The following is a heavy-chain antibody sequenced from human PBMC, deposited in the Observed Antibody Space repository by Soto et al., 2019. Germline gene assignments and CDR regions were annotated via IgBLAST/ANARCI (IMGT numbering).Heavy chain of an antibody. CDR1: GGTFSSYA. CDR3: ARETAGIVGATYYYDDGMDV. Sequence: QVQLVQSGAEVKKPGSSVKVSCKASGGTFSSYAISWVRQAPGQGLEWMGGIIPIFGTANYAQKFQGRVTITADESTSTAYMELSSLRSEDTAVYYCARETAGIVGATYYYDDGMDVWGQGTTVTVSS. V-gene: IGHV1-69*01. CDR2: IIPIFGTA. D-gene: IGHD1-26*01. J-gene: IGHJ6*02.